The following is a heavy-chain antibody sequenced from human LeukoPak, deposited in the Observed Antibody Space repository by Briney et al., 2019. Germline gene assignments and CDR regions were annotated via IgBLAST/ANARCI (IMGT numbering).Heavy chain of an antibody. Sequence: PGGSLRLSCAASGFTVSSNYMSWVRQAPGKGLEWVANINQGGSVKYYVDSVKGRLTISRDDAKNSLYVQMNSLRDEDTAVYYCARVGYSGWNLEYWGQGTLVTVSS. D-gene: IGHD5-12*01. CDR1: GFTVSSNY. J-gene: IGHJ4*02. CDR3: ARVGYSGWNLEY. CDR2: INQGGSVK. V-gene: IGHV3-7*01.